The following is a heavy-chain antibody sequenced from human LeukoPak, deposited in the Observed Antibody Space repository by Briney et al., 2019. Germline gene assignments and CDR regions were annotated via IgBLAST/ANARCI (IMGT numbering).Heavy chain of an antibody. CDR1: GYTFTSYD. Sequence: ASVKVSCKASGYTFTSYDINWVRQATGQGLEWMGWMNPNSGNTDYAQKFQGRVTITRNTSISTAYMELSSLRSEDTAVYYCATAGGDPDAFDIWGQGTMVTVSS. CDR3: ATAGGDPDAFDI. CDR2: MNPNSGNT. D-gene: IGHD3-16*01. J-gene: IGHJ3*02. V-gene: IGHV1-8*03.